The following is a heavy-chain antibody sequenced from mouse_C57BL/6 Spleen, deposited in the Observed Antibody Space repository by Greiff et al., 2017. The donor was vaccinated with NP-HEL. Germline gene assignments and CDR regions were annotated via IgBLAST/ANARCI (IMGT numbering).Heavy chain of an antibody. CDR1: GYTFTSYW. CDR2: IDPSDSYT. CDR3: ARGGGSSSWFAY. V-gene: IGHV1-59*01. J-gene: IGHJ3*01. D-gene: IGHD1-1*01. Sequence: QVQLQQPGAELVRPGTSVKLSCKASGYTFTSYWMHWVKPRPGQGLEWIGVIDPSDSYTNYNQKFKGKATLTVETSSSTAYMQLSSLTSEDSAVDYCARGGGSSSWFAYWGQGTLVTVSA.